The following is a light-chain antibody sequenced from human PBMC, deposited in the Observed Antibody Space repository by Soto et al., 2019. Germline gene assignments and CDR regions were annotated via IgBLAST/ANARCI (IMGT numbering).Light chain of an antibody. Sequence: QSALTQPRSVSGSPGQSVTIFCTGTSSDVGNYNYVAWYRQHPGKAPKLMIYDVAQRPSGVPDRFSGSKSGNTASLTISGLQAEDEADYYCCSYAGSYTWVFGGGTKVTVL. CDR3: CSYAGSYTWV. V-gene: IGLV2-11*01. J-gene: IGLJ3*02. CDR2: DVA. CDR1: SSDVGNYNY.